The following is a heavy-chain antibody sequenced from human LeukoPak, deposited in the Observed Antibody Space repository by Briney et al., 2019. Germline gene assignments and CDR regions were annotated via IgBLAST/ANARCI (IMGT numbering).Heavy chain of an antibody. CDR2: IHYSGST. CDR1: GGSISSYY. Sequence: SETLSLTCTVSGGSISSYYWSWIRQPPGKGLEWIGYIHYSGSTNYNPSLKSRVTISVDTSKNQFSLKLSSVTAADTAVYYCARGNSGSYFDYWGQGTLVTVSS. CDR3: ARGNSGSYFDY. D-gene: IGHD1-26*01. J-gene: IGHJ4*02. V-gene: IGHV4-59*01.